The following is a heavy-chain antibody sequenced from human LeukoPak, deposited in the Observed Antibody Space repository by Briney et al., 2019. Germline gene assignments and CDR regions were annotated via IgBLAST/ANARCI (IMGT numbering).Heavy chain of an antibody. CDR3: ARRCDTSSYYTYYLDY. J-gene: IGHJ4*02. D-gene: IGHD3-22*01. V-gene: IGHV1-2*02. CDR2: INPNSGGT. CDR1: GYTFTAYY. Sequence: ASVKVSFKASGYTFTAYYIHWVRQAPGQGLEWMGWINPNSGGTNYAQKFQGRVTMTRDTSISTAYMELSRLRSDDTAVYFCARRCDTSSYYTYYLDYWGQGTLVTVSS.